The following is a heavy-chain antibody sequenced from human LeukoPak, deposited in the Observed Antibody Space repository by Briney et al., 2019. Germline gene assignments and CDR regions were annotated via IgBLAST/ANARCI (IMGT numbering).Heavy chain of an antibody. V-gene: IGHV1-18*01. Sequence: ASVKVSCKASGYTFTSYGISWVRQAPGQGLEWKGWISAYNGNTNYAQKLQGRVTMTTDTSTSTAYMELRSLRSDDTAVYYCARRDWNYYYYYMDVWGKGTTVTVSS. CDR2: ISAYNGNT. D-gene: IGHD3/OR15-3a*01. CDR3: ARRDWNYYYYYMDV. CDR1: GYTFTSYG. J-gene: IGHJ6*03.